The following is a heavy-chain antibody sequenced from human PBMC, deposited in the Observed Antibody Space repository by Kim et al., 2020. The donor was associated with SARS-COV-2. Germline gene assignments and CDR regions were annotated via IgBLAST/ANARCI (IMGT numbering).Heavy chain of an antibody. CDR1: GFTFSSYD. CDR2: IGTAGDP. CDR3: VRGAVTATHFDY. J-gene: IGHJ4*02. D-gene: IGHD2-21*02. V-gene: IGHV3-13*05. Sequence: GGSLRLSCAVSGFTFSSYDMHWVRQATGKGLEWVSAIGTAGDPYYPGSVKGRFTITRENAKNSLYLQLNSLRAGDTAVFYCVRGAVTATHFDYWGQATLVAVSS.